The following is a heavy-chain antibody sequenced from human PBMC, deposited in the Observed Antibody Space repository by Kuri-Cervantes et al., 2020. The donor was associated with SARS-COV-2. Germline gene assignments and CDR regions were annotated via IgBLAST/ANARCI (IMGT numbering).Heavy chain of an antibody. D-gene: IGHD6-13*01. CDR3: ARGVSHIAAAGLYYFDY. J-gene: IGHJ4*02. V-gene: IGHV1-46*01. CDR2: INPSGGST. Sequence: ASVKVSCKASGYTFTSYYMHWVRQAPGQGLEWMGIINPSGGSTSYAQKFQGRVTMTRDTSTSTVYMELSSLRSEDTAVYYCARGVSHIAAAGLYYFDYWGQGTRGTGSS. CDR1: GYTFTSYY.